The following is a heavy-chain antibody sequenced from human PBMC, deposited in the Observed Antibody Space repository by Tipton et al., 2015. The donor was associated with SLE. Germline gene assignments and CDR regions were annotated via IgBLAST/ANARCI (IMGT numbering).Heavy chain of an antibody. Sequence: QLVQSGGGVVQPGKSLRLSCAASGFTFYNYGMHWVRQAPGKGLEWVAIIWYDGSNKFYADSVKGRFTISRDNSKNMLNLQLNSLGPEDTAVYYCAKGILYGVAEYWGQGTLVTVSS. J-gene: IGHJ4*02. V-gene: IGHV3-33*06. CDR1: GFTFYNYG. CDR3: AKGILYGVAEY. CDR2: IWYDGSNK. D-gene: IGHD3-3*01.